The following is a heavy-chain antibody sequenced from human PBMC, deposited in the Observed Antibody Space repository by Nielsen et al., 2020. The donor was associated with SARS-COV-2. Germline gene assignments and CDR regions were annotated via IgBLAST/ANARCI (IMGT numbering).Heavy chain of an antibody. CDR3: ARLQSSSWYFDL. V-gene: IGHV3-48*03. J-gene: IGHJ2*01. Sequence: GESLKISCAASGFTFSDYEMNWVRQAPGKELEWISYISSDANKIYYADSVKGRFTISRDNAKNSLFLQMNSLRAEDTAVYYCARLQSSSWYFDLWGRGTLVTVSS. CDR1: GFTFSDYE. CDR2: ISSDANKI. D-gene: IGHD6-13*01.